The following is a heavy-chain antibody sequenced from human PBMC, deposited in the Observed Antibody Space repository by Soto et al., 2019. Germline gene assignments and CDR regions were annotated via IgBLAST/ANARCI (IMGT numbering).Heavy chain of an antibody. Sequence: ASVKVSCTASDYIITTYGISWVRQAPEQGLEWMGWVSPYSNITNYAQKFQGRVTMTTETSTSTVYMELRSLRSDDTAMYYCARNGERDLGLNYYFYYGMDVWGQGTSVTVSS. CDR2: VSPYSNIT. J-gene: IGHJ6*02. CDR3: ARNGERDLGLNYYFYYGMDV. CDR1: DYIITTYG. V-gene: IGHV1-18*01. D-gene: IGHD3-10*01.